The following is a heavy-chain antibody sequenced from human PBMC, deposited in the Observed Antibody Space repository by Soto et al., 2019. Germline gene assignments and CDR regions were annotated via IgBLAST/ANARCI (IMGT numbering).Heavy chain of an antibody. V-gene: IGHV4-4*07. Sequence: SETLSLTCTVSGGSISSYYWSWIRQPAGKGLEWIGRIYTSGSTNYNPSLKSRVTMSVDTSKNQFSLKLSSVTAADTAVYYCARAPYGQGSGWYDYFEYSGTGTLVTVSS. CDR3: ARAPYGQGSGWYDYFEY. CDR2: IYTSGST. J-gene: IGHJ4*02. D-gene: IGHD6-19*01. CDR1: GGSISSYY.